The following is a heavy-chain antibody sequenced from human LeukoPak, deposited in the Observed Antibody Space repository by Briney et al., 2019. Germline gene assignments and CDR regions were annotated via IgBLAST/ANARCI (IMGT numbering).Heavy chain of an antibody. CDR3: ARDIYGYFDL. D-gene: IGHD3-16*01. CDR1: GFTFSIYW. J-gene: IGHJ2*01. Sequence: GGSLRLSCAASGFTFSIYWMHWVRQAPGKGLVWVSRINSEGSSTNYVDSVKGRFTISRDNAKNTLYLQMNSLRVEDTAVYYCARDIYGYFDLWGRGTLVTVSS. V-gene: IGHV3-74*01. CDR2: INSEGSST.